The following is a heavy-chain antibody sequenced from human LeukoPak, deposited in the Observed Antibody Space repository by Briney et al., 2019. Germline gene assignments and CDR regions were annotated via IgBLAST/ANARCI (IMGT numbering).Heavy chain of an antibody. CDR3: ARDHYDFHFDY. V-gene: IGHV4-61*02. Sequence: TSETLSLTCTVSGGSISSGSYYWSWIRQPAGKGLEWIGRIYTGGSTNYNPSLKSRVTISVDTSKNQFSLKLSSVTAADTAVYYCARDHYDFHFDYWGQGTLVTVSS. CDR1: GGSISSGSYY. J-gene: IGHJ4*02. CDR2: IYTGGST. D-gene: IGHD3-3*01.